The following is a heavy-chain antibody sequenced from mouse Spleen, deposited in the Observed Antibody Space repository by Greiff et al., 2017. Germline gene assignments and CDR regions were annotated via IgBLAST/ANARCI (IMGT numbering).Heavy chain of an antibody. CDR3: ARRGTGSSWFAY. CDR1: GYTFTSYW. J-gene: IGHJ3*01. V-gene: IGHV1-61*01. CDR2: IYPSDSET. D-gene: IGHD4-1*01. Sequence: QVHVKQPGAELVRPGSSVKLSCKASGYTFTSYWMDWVKQRPGQGLEWIGNIYPSDSETHYNQKFKDKATLTVDKSSSTAYMQLSSLTSEDSAVYYCARRGTGSSWFAYWGQGTLVTVSA.